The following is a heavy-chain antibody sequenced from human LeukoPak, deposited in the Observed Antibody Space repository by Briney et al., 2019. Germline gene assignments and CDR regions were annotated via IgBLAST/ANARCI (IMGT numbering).Heavy chain of an antibody. CDR3: ARNYYLDY. Sequence: SETLSLTCSVSGHSISSDYYWGWIRQPPEKGLEWIGSFHHSGGTYYNPSLRGRATISTDTSKNQFSLKLNSVTAADTAVYYCARNYYLDYWGQGTLVTVSS. V-gene: IGHV4-38-2*02. CDR2: FHHSGGT. J-gene: IGHJ4*02. CDR1: GHSISSDYY. D-gene: IGHD3-10*01.